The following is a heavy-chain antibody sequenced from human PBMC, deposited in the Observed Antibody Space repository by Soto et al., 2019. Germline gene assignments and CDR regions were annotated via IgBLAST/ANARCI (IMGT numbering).Heavy chain of an antibody. Sequence: SVKVSCKASGFTFTSSAVQWVRRARGQRLEWIGWIVVGSGNTNYAQKFQERVTITRDMSTSTAYMELSSLRSEDTAVYYCARDIAPAGISGYYYAMDVWGQGTTVTVSS. CDR2: IVVGSGNT. CDR1: GFTFTSSA. D-gene: IGHD6-13*01. CDR3: ARDIAPAGISGYYYAMDV. V-gene: IGHV1-58*01. J-gene: IGHJ6*02.